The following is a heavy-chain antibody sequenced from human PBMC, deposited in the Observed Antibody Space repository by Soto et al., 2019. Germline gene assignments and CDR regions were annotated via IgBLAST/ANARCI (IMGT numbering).Heavy chain of an antibody. CDR3: ERGRTRSTIYYYGVDV. CDR2: IGSSGTDI. D-gene: IGHD3-3*01. J-gene: IGHJ6*02. V-gene: IGHV3-48*02. CDR1: GFTFSNYN. Sequence: EVQLVESGGGLVQPGGSLRLSCAASGFTFSNYNFNWVRQAPGKGLESISYIGSSGTDIYYADSVKGRFTISRDNAKNSTPLQLNSLSDEDEDVDYCERGRTRSTIYYYGVDVWGQGTTVTVSS.